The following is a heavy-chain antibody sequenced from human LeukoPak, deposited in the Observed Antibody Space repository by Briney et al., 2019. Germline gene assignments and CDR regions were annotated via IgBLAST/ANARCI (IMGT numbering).Heavy chain of an antibody. CDR2: IYSGGST. CDR3: ASTRDYGDYTPYFQH. CDR1: GFTVSSNY. J-gene: IGHJ1*01. Sequence: PGGSLRLSCAASGFTVSSNYMSWVRQAPGKGLEWVSVIYSGGSTYYADSVKGRFTISRDNSKNTLYLQMNSLRAEDTAVYYCASTRDYGDYTPYFQHWGQGTLVTVSS. D-gene: IGHD4-17*01. V-gene: IGHV3-53*01.